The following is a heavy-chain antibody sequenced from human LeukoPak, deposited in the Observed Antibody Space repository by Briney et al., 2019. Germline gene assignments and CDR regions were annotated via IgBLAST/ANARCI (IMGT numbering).Heavy chain of an antibody. CDR3: AKCPKWPQGYYYDSSGHYYFDY. D-gene: IGHD3-22*01. J-gene: IGHJ4*02. CDR1: GFTLSSYA. V-gene: IGHV3-23*01. Sequence: GGSLRLSCAASGFTLSSYAMSWVRQAPGKGLEWVSAISGSGGSTYYADSVKGRFTISRDNSKNTLYLQMNSLRAEDTAVYYCAKCPKWPQGYYYDSSGHYYFDYWGQGTLVTVSS. CDR2: ISGSGGST.